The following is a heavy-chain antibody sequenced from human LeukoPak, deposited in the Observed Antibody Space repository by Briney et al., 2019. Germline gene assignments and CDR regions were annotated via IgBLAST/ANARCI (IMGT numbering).Heavy chain of an antibody. CDR3: ARERGGPSSGSRGYFDL. Sequence: GASVKVSCKASGYTFTSYAMHWVRQAPGQRLEWMGWINAGNGNTKYSQKFQGRVTITRDTSAGTAYMELSSLRSEDTAVYYCARERGGPSSGSRGYFDLWGRGTLVTVSS. D-gene: IGHD3-10*01. CDR2: INAGNGNT. CDR1: GYTFTSYA. J-gene: IGHJ2*01. V-gene: IGHV1-3*01.